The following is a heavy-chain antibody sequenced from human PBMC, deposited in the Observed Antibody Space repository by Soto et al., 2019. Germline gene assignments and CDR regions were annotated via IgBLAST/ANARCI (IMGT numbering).Heavy chain of an antibody. V-gene: IGHV4-39*01. CDR1: GGSISSSSYY. D-gene: IGHD3-9*01. J-gene: IGHJ4*02. Sequence: SETLSLTCTVSGGSISSSSYYWDWIRQPPGKGLEWIGNIYYSGSIYYNPSLKSRVTISVDTSKNQFSLKLSSVTAADTAVYYCADSVTGSFRFDYWGQGTLVTVPQ. CDR3: ADSVTGSFRFDY. CDR2: IYYSGSI.